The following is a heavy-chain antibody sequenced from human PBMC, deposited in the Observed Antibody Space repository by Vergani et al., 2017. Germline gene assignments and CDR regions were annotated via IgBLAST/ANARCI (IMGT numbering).Heavy chain of an antibody. CDR1: GGSISSGSYY. V-gene: IGHV4-61*02. CDR3: ASGFCSSTSCYRSYYYYYMDV. J-gene: IGHJ6*03. D-gene: IGHD2-2*01. Sequence: QVQLQESGPGLVKPSQTLSLTCTVSGGSISSGSYYWSWIRQPAGKGLEWIGRIYTSGRTNYNPSLKSRVTISVDTSKNQFSLKLSSVTAADTAVYYCASGFCSSTSCYRSYYYYYMDVWGKGTTVTVSS. CDR2: IYTSGRT.